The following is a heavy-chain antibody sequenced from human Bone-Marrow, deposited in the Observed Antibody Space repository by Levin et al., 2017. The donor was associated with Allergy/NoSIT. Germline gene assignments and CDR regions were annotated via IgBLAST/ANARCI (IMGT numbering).Heavy chain of an antibody. J-gene: IGHJ5*02. Sequence: GGSLRLSCAASGFTFSDYYMSWIRQAPGKGLEWVSYISSSGGAIFYADSVKGRFTISRDNAKNSLYLQMNNLRAEDTAVYYCARRGPGSTVTLPYTWFDPWGQGTLVTVSS. CDR1: GFTFSDYY. CDR3: ARRGPGSTVTLPYTWFDP. CDR2: ISSSGGAI. D-gene: IGHD4-17*01. V-gene: IGHV3-11*01.